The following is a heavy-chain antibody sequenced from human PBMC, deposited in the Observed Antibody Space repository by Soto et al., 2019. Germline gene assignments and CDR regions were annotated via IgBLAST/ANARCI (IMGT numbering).Heavy chain of an antibody. Sequence: EVQLVESGGGLVQPGGSLRLSCAASGFTFSSYWMSWVRQAPGKGLEWVANIKQDGSEKYYVDSVKGRFTISGDNAKNSLYLQMNSLRAEDTAVYYCARDGVAAALDVWGQGTLVTVSS. D-gene: IGHD6-13*01. J-gene: IGHJ4*02. V-gene: IGHV3-7*01. CDR1: GFTFSSYW. CDR2: IKQDGSEK. CDR3: ARDGVAAALDV.